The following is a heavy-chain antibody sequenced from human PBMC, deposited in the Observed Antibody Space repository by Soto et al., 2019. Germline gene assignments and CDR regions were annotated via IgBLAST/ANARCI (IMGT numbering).Heavy chain of an antibody. CDR3: ARPDARLPWFDP. J-gene: IGHJ5*02. D-gene: IGHD2-2*01. Sequence: PGGSLRRSCAASGFTFSSYSMNWVRQAPGKGLEWVSSISSSSSYIYYADSVKGRFTISRDNAKNSLYLQMNSLRAEDTAVYYCARPDARLPWFDPWGQGTLVTVSS. CDR1: GFTFSSYS. CDR2: ISSSSSYI. V-gene: IGHV3-21*01.